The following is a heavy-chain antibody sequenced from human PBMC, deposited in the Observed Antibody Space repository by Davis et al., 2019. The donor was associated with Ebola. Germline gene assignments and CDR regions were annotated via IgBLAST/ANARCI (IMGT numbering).Heavy chain of an antibody. V-gene: IGHV3-11*04. Sequence: PGGSLRLSCAASGFTFSDYYMSWIRQAPGKGLEWVSYISSSSSTIYYADSVKGRFTISRDNAKNSLYLQMNSLRDEDTAVYYCARDHRRDTAMVTGYYGMDVWGQGTTVTVSS. J-gene: IGHJ6*02. CDR3: ARDHRRDTAMVTGYYGMDV. CDR2: ISSSSSTI. CDR1: GFTFSDYY. D-gene: IGHD5-18*01.